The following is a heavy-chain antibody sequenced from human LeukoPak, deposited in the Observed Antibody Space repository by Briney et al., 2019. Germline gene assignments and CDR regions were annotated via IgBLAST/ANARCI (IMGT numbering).Heavy chain of an antibody. D-gene: IGHD4-17*01. J-gene: IGHJ4*02. CDR1: GFTFSGSA. CDR2: IRSKANSYAT. CDR3: TRHPDSPYYGDYDSVDY. Sequence: GGSLRLSCAASGFTFSGSAMHWVRQASGKGLEWVGRIRSKANSYATAYAASVKGRFTISRDDSKNTAYLQMNSLKTEDTAVYYCTRHPDSPYYGDYDSVDYWGQGTLVTVSS. V-gene: IGHV3-73*01.